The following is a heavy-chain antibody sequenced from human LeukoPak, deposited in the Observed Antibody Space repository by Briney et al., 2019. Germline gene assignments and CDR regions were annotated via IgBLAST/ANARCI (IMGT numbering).Heavy chain of an antibody. CDR3: ARRWDCSGGSCYLFDY. D-gene: IGHD2-15*01. CDR2: INHSGST. Sequence: SETLSLTCAVYGGSFSGYYWSWIRQPPGRGLEWIGEINHSGSTNYNPSLKSRVTISVDTSKNQFSLKLSSVTAADTAVYYCARRWDCSGGSCYLFDYWGQGTLVTVSS. J-gene: IGHJ4*02. V-gene: IGHV4-34*01. CDR1: GGSFSGYY.